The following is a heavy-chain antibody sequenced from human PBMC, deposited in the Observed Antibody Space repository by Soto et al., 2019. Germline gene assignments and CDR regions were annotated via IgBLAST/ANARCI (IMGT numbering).Heavy chain of an antibody. Sequence: EVQLVESGGGLVQPGRSLRLSCAASGFTFDDYAMHWVRQAPGKGLEWVSGISWNSGSIGYADSVKGRFTISRDNAKNYLYLQMDRLRAEDTALYYCAKDSEEVIVATISFDDWGQGTLVTVSS. J-gene: IGHJ4*02. V-gene: IGHV3-9*01. CDR3: AKDSEEVIVATISFDD. CDR2: ISWNSGSI. CDR1: GFTFDDYA. D-gene: IGHD5-12*01.